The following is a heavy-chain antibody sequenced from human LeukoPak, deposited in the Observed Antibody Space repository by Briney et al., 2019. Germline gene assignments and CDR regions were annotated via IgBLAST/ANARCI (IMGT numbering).Heavy chain of an antibody. Sequence: SETLSLTCAVHGGSFSGYYWSWIRQPPGQGLEWIGEVNHSGTARYNPSLESRVTISVDTSKSQSSLNVYFVTAADTAVYYCASLNPFSGRRNAFDIWGQGAMVAVSS. D-gene: IGHD1-26*01. V-gene: IGHV4-34*01. CDR1: GGSFSGYY. CDR2: VNHSGTA. CDR3: ASLNPFSGRRNAFDI. J-gene: IGHJ3*02.